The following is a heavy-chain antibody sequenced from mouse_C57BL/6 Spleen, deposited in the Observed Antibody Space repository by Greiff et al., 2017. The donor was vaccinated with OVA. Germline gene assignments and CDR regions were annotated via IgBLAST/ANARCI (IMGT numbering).Heavy chain of an antibody. CDR3: ARSFYDYPYYAMDY. CDR2: IRNKANGYTT. D-gene: IGHD2-4*01. J-gene: IGHJ4*01. Sequence: EVKLVESGGGLVQPGGSLSLSCAASGFTFTDYYMSWVRQPPGKALEWLGFIRNKANGYTTEYSASVKGRFTISRDNSQSILYLQMNALRAEDSATYYCARSFYDYPYYAMDYWGQGTSVTVSS. V-gene: IGHV7-3*01. CDR1: GFTFTDYY.